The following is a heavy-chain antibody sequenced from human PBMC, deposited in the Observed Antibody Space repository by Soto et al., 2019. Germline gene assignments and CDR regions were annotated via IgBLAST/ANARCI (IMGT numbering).Heavy chain of an antibody. D-gene: IGHD6-19*01. CDR1: GFTFTRYS. V-gene: IGHV3-7*01. J-gene: IGHJ6*02. Sequence: PGGSLRLSCAASGFTFTRYSMNWVRQAPGKGLEWVANIKQDGSEKYYVDSVKGRFIISRDNAKNSLYLQMNSLRAEDTAVYYCARDADASGWYHYGMDVWGQGTMVTVSS. CDR3: ARDADASGWYHYGMDV. CDR2: IKQDGSEK.